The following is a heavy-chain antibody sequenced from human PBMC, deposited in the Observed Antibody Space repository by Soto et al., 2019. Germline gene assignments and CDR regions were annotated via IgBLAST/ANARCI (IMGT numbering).Heavy chain of an antibody. CDR2: ISGSGSRT. D-gene: IGHD1-26*01. CDR1: GFTFSRHA. Sequence: GGSLRLSCEASGFTFSRHAVIWGRQASGKGLEWVSAISGSGSRTYYAASVSGRFTISRDNSKNTAFLQMNGLRGEDSDVYYCVKAAYSGLIRPRYFDYWGQGTLVTVSS. CDR3: VKAAYSGLIRPRYFDY. J-gene: IGHJ4*02. V-gene: IGHV3-23*01.